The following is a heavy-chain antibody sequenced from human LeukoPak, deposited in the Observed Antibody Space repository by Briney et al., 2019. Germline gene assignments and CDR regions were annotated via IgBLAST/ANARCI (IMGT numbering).Heavy chain of an antibody. CDR1: GFTFSSYG. V-gene: IGHV3-23*01. D-gene: IGHD3-22*01. CDR3: TTTVTSGYYGKAGLYFDY. J-gene: IGHJ4*02. Sequence: GGTLRLSCAASGFTFSSYGMSWVRQAPGKGLEWVSAISGSGGSTYYADSVKGRFTISRDNSKNTLYLQMNSLRAEDTAVYYCTTTVTSGYYGKAGLYFDYWGQGTLVTVSS. CDR2: ISGSGGST.